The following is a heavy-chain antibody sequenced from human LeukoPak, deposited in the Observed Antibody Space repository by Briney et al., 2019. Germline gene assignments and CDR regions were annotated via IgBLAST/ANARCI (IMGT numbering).Heavy chain of an antibody. CDR2: ITWGRDNL. CDR3: ARQETSSYNGAFDI. D-gene: IGHD1-26*01. J-gene: IGHJ3*02. Sequence: GGSLRLSCAVSGFIFDDYAMHWVRQAPGKGLEWVSGITWGRDNLAYAASAKGRFTISRDNAKNSLYLQMNSLRADDTAVYHCARQETSSYNGAFDIWGQGTMVTVSS. CDR1: GFIFDDYA. V-gene: IGHV3-9*01.